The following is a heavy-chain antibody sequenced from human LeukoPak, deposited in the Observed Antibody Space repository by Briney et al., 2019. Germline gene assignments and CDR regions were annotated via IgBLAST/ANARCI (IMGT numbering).Heavy chain of an antibody. J-gene: IGHJ6*04. D-gene: IGHD3-10*02. CDR1: GFTFSSYE. CDR2: ISSSGSTI. CDR3: AELGITMIGGV. V-gene: IGHV3-48*03. Sequence: GWALRLSCAASGFTFSSYEMNWVRQAPGKGLEWVSYISSSGSTIYYADSAKGRFTISRDNAKNSLYLQMNSLRAEDTAVYYCAELGITMIGGVWGKGTTVTISS.